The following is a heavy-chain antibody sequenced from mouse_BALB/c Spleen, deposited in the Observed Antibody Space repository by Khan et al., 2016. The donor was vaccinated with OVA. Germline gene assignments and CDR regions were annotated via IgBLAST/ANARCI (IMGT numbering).Heavy chain of an antibody. D-gene: IGHD2-2*01. J-gene: IGHJ3*01. V-gene: IGHV1-9*01. Sequence: QVQLKQSGGDLLKPGASVKISCKATGYTFSSYWIAWVKQRPGHGLEWIGQIFPGSVSTPYTEKFKGKATFTADTSSNTAYMQLSSLTSEDSAVYYCARGGYGGCAYWGQGTLVTVSA. CDR3: ARGGYGGCAY. CDR2: IFPGSVST. CDR1: GYTFSSYW.